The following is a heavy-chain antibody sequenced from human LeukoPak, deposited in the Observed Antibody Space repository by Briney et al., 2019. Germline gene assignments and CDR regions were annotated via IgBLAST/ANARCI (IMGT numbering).Heavy chain of an antibody. J-gene: IGHJ4*02. CDR1: GGSISSYY. CDR3: ARHRGQLVLDY. CDR2: IYYSGST. V-gene: IGHV4-59*05. Sequence: SETLSLTCTVSGGSISSYYWSWIRQPPGKGLEWIGSIYYSGSTYYNPSLKSRVTISVDTSKNQFSLKLSSVTAADTAVYYCARHRGQLVLDYWGQGTLVTVSS. D-gene: IGHD6-6*01.